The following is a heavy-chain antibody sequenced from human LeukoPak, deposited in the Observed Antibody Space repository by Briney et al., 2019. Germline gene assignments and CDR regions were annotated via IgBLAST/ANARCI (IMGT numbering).Heavy chain of an antibody. D-gene: IGHD2-2*01. Sequence: SETLSLTCAVSGGSISSSNWWSWVRQPPGKGLEWIGEIYHSGSTNYNPSLKSRVTISVDKSKNQFSLKLSSVTAADTAVYYCARGLEYQLLSDALRYWGQGTLVTVSP. CDR3: ARGLEYQLLSDALRY. V-gene: IGHV4-4*02. J-gene: IGHJ4*02. CDR1: GGSISSSNW. CDR2: IYHSGST.